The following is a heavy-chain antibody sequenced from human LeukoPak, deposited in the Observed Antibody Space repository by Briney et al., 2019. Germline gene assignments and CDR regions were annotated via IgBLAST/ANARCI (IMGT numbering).Heavy chain of an antibody. CDR1: GYSFTSYW. J-gene: IGHJ3*02. D-gene: IGHD5-24*01. CDR2: IYPGDSDT. V-gene: IGHV5-51*01. Sequence: GESLEISCKGSGYSFTSYWIGWVRQMPGKGLEWMGIIYPGDSDTRYSPSFQGQVTISADKSISTAYLQWSSLKASDTAMYYCARQRWRELGAFDIWGQGTMVTVSS. CDR3: ARQRWRELGAFDI.